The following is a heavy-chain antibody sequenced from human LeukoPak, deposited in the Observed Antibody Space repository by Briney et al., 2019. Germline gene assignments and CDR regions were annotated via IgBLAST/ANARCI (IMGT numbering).Heavy chain of an antibody. CDR1: GGSFSGYY. V-gene: IGHV4-34*01. D-gene: IGHD6-19*01. Sequence: SETLSLTCAVYGGSFSGYYWSWIRQPPGKGLEWIGEINHSGSTNYNPSLKSRVTISVDTSKNQFSLKLSSVTAADTAVYYCARHAESSGWYLNWFDPWGQGTLVTVSS. CDR2: INHSGST. CDR3: ARHAESSGWYLNWFDP. J-gene: IGHJ5*02.